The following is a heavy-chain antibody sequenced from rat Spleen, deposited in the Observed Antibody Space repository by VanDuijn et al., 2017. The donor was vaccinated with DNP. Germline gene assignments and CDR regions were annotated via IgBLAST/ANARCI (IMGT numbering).Heavy chain of an antibody. D-gene: IGHD1-6*01. CDR2: MSSGGST. J-gene: IGHJ2*01. CDR3: ARDRRYYGSDY. V-gene: IGHV2-6*01. CDR1: GFSLTTYS. Sequence: QVQLKESGPGLVQPSETLSLTCTVSGFSLTTYSVSWVRQPPGKGLEWIAAMSSGGSTYYNSALKSRLSISRDTSKSQVFLKMNSLQTEATATYYCARDRRYYGSDYWGQGVMGTVSS.